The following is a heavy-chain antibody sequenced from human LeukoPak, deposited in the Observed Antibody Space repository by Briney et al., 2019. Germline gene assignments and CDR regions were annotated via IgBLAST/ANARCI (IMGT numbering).Heavy chain of an antibody. Sequence: ASETLSLTCTVSGGSISSYYWSWIRKPAGKGMEWLGRIYTSGSTNYNPSLKSRVTMSVDTSKNQFSLKLSSVTAADTAVYYCARTPAIVVAGPPYYYYYMDVWGKGTTVTVSS. J-gene: IGHJ6*03. CDR1: GGSISSYY. D-gene: IGHD2-2*01. CDR3: ARTPAIVVAGPPYYYYYMDV. CDR2: IYTSGST. V-gene: IGHV4-4*07.